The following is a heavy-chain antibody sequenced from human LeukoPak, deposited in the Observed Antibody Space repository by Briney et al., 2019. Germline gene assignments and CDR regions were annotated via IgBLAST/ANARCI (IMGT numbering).Heavy chain of an antibody. J-gene: IGHJ4*02. Sequence: SETLSLTCTVSGGSISSGSYYWSWIRQPAGTGLEWIGRIYTSGSTNYNPSLKSRVTISVDTSKNQFSLKLSSVTAADTAVYYCAREKYYYDSSGYYYWGQGTLVTVSS. CDR1: GGSISSGSYY. CDR3: AREKYYYDSSGYYY. D-gene: IGHD3-22*01. CDR2: IYTSGST. V-gene: IGHV4-61*02.